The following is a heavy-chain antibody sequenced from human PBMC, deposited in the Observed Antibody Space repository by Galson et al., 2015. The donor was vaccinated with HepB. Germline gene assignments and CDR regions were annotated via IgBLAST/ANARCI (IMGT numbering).Heavy chain of an antibody. J-gene: IGHJ3*02. CDR2: ISDSGGST. CDR1: GFTFSSYA. Sequence: SLRLSCAASGFTFSSYAMSWVRQAPGKGLEWVSGISDSGGSTYYADSVRGRFTISRDNPKNTLYLQMNSLRAEDTAMYYCAKPRDLNFRSAFDIWGQGTKVTVSS. V-gene: IGHV3-23*01. CDR3: AKPRDLNFRSAFDI. D-gene: IGHD3-16*02.